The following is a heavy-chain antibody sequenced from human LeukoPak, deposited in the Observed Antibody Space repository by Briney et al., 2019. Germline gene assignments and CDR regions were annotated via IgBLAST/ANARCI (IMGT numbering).Heavy chain of an antibody. Sequence: GESLKISCKGSGYSFTSYWIGWVRQMPGKGLEWMGIIYPGDSDTRYSPSFQGQVTISADKSISTAYLQWSSLKASDTAMYYCARLYPPYDILTGYYPHFFDYWGQGTLVTVSS. D-gene: IGHD3-9*01. CDR2: IYPGDSDT. CDR1: GYSFTSYW. J-gene: IGHJ4*02. V-gene: IGHV5-51*01. CDR3: ARLYPPYDILTGYYPHFFDY.